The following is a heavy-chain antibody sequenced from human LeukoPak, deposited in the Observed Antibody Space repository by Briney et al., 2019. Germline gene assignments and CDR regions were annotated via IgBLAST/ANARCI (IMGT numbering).Heavy chain of an antibody. J-gene: IGHJ5*02. CDR3: ARDLRTEVLLWFGELFGGRGWFDP. D-gene: IGHD3-10*01. Sequence: GASVKVSCKASGYTFTSYYMHWVRQAPGQGLEWMGIINPSGGSTSYAQKFQGRVTMTRDTSTSTVYMELSSLRSEDTAVYYCARDLRTEVLLWFGELFGGRGWFDPWGQGTLVTVSS. CDR1: GYTFTSYY. V-gene: IGHV1-46*01. CDR2: INPSGGST.